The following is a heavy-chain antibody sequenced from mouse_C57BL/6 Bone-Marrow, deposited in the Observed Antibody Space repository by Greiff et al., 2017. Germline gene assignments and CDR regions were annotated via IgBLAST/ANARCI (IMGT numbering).Heavy chain of an antibody. Sequence: QVQLQQPGAELVMPGASVKLSCTASGYTFTSYWMHWVKQRPGQGLEWIGEIDPSDSYTNYNQKFKGKSTLTVDKSSSAAYMQLSSLTSEDSAVYYCAREGPYYYGSSWFAYWGQGTLVTVSA. CDR3: AREGPYYYGSSWFAY. J-gene: IGHJ3*01. V-gene: IGHV1-69*01. D-gene: IGHD1-1*01. CDR2: IDPSDSYT. CDR1: GYTFTSYW.